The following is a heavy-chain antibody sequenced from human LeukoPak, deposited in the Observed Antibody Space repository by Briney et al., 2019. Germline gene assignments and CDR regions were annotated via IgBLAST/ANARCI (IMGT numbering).Heavy chain of an antibody. CDR1: GFTFSSYG. V-gene: IGHV3-21*01. Sequence: GGSLRLSCAASGFTFSSYGMSWVRQAPGKGLEWVSSISSSSSYIYYADSVKGRFTISRDNAKNSLYLQMNSLRAEDTAVYYCANSGPADYWGQGTLVTVSS. J-gene: IGHJ4*02. CDR3: ANSGPADY. CDR2: ISSSSSYI. D-gene: IGHD6-19*01.